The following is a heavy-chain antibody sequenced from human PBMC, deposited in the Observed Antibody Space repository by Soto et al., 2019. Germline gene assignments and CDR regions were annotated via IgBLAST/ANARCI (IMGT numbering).Heavy chain of an antibody. CDR1: GDSLSNNSAA. Sequence: SQSLSLNCFISGDSLSNNSAAWNWIRQSPSRGLECIGRKYYRSRWYNHYAESVKSRRTINPDTYKNQFSLHLKSVNPEDSAVYYCARDQGIVATLAXWGQGTLVTV. J-gene: IGHJ4*02. CDR3: ARDQGIVATLAX. D-gene: IGHD5-12*01. V-gene: IGHV6-1*01. CDR2: KYYRSRWYN.